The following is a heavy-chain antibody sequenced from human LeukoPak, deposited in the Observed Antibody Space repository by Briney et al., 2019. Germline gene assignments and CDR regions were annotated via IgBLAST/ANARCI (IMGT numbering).Heavy chain of an antibody. Sequence: GGSLRLSCAASGFTFSTFAMIWVRQPPGKGLEWVSSIFPSGGEIHYADSVKGRFTISRDNSKNTLYLQMNSPRAEDTAVYYCARQVGYCSDGNCYFDYWGQGTLVTVSS. V-gene: IGHV3-23*01. CDR1: GFTFSTFA. CDR3: ARQVGYCSDGNCYFDY. CDR2: IFPSGGEI. D-gene: IGHD2-15*01. J-gene: IGHJ4*02.